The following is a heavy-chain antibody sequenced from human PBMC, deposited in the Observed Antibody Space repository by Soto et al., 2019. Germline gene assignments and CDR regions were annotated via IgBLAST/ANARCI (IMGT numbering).Heavy chain of an antibody. V-gene: IGHV1-18*01. CDR2: ISGYNGHT. D-gene: IGHD3-3*01. CDR1: GYTFSSYS. J-gene: IGHJ4*02. CDR3: ARRLDEWLLDQFDY. Sequence: QVQLVQSGAEVKKPGASVKVSCQTSGYTFSSYSISWVRQAPGQGLEWMGWISGYNGHTNYAQNLQGRVTMTTDTSTRTAYMELRSLRSDDTAVYYCARRLDEWLLDQFDYWGQGTLVTVSS.